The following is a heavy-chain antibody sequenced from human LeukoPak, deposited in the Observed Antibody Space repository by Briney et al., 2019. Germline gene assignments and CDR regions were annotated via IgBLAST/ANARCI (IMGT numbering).Heavy chain of an antibody. D-gene: IGHD3-9*01. CDR3: ASDFDWLYAFDI. J-gene: IGHJ3*02. V-gene: IGHV3-11*01. CDR1: GFTFSDYY. Sequence: GGSLRLSCAASGFTFSDYYMSWIRQAPGKGLEWVSYISSSGSTINYADSVKGRFTISRDNAKNSLYLQMNSLRAEDTAVYYCASDFDWLYAFDIWGQGTMVTVSS. CDR2: ISSSGSTI.